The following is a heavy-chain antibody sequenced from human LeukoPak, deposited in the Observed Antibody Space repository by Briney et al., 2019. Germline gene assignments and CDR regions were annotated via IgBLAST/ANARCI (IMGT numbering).Heavy chain of an antibody. J-gene: IGHJ3*02. CDR2: IIPIFGTA. D-gene: IGHD4-23*01. CDR1: GGTFSSYA. Sequence: ASVKVSCKASGGTFSSYAISWVRQAPGQGLEWMGGIIPIFGTANYAQKFRGRVTITADESTSTAYMELSSLRSEDTAVYYCARDGTVVTGGAFDIWGQGTMVTVSS. V-gene: IGHV1-69*13. CDR3: ARDGTVVTGGAFDI.